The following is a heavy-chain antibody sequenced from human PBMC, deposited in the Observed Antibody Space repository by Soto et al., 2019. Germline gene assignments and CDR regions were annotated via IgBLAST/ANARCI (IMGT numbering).Heavy chain of an antibody. J-gene: IGHJ3*02. CDR1: GDSVSSNSAA. CDR3: TRGYGFEI. Sequence: PSQTLSLTCAISGDSVSSNSAAWNWLRQSPSRGLEWLGRTYYRSKWSNDYALSVKGRITINPDTSKNQFSLQLNSLTPEDTAVYNCTRGYGFEIWGKGTIVTV. V-gene: IGHV6-1*01. CDR2: TYYRSKWSN. D-gene: IGHD5-18*01.